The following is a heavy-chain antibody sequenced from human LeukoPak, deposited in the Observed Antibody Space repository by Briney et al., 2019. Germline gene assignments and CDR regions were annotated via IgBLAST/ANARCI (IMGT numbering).Heavy chain of an antibody. CDR2: IKQDGSEK. CDR1: GFTFSSYE. Sequence: PGGSLRLSCAASGFTFSSYEMNWVRQAPGKGLEWVANIKQDGSEKYYVDSVKGRFTISRDNAKNSLYLQMNSLRAEDTAVYYCARDPITMVRGVIGRVTDYYYYYYMDVWGKGTTVTISS. V-gene: IGHV3-7*01. D-gene: IGHD3-10*01. CDR3: ARDPITMVRGVIGRVTDYYYYYYMDV. J-gene: IGHJ6*03.